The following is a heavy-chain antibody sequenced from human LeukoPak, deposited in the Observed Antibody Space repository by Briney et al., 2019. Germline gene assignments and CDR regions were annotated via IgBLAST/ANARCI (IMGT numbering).Heavy chain of an antibody. Sequence: SETLSLTCTVSGGSLSSYYWSWIRHPPGKGLEWIGYIYYSGSTNYNPSLKSRVTISVDTSKNQFSLKLSSVTAADTAVYYGARAGSSGWYYYYYGMDVWGQGTTVTVSS. D-gene: IGHD6-19*01. CDR3: ARAGSSGWYYYYYGMDV. CDR1: GGSLSSYY. V-gene: IGHV4-59*01. J-gene: IGHJ6*02. CDR2: IYYSGST.